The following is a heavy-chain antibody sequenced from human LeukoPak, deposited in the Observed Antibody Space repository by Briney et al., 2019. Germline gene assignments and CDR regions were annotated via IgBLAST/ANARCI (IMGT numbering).Heavy chain of an antibody. CDR3: AKTYSGSWDY. V-gene: IGHV3-23*01. D-gene: IGHD1-26*01. Sequence: GGSLRLSCAASGFTFSSYAMSWVRQAPGKGLGWVSTISDSGGSTYYADSVKGRFTISRDKSKNTLFLQMNSLRAEDTAVYYCAKTYSGSWDYWGQGTLVTVSS. CDR2: ISDSGGST. J-gene: IGHJ4*02. CDR1: GFTFSSYA.